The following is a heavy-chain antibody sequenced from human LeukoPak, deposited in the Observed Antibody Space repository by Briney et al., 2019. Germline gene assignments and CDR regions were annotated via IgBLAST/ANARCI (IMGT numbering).Heavy chain of an antibody. D-gene: IGHD5-18*01. CDR2: ISGSGGST. V-gene: IGHV3-23*01. Sequence: GGSLRLSCAASGFTFSSYAMSWVRQAPGKGLEWVSAISGSGGSTYYADSVKGRFTISRDNSKNTLYLQMNSLRAEDTAVYYCARDQRYSYGYVYYYYYYGMDVWGQGTTVTVSS. J-gene: IGHJ6*02. CDR1: GFTFSSYA. CDR3: ARDQRYSYGYVYYYYYYGMDV.